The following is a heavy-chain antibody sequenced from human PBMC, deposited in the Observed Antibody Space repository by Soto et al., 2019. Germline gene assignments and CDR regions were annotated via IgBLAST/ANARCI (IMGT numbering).Heavy chain of an antibody. CDR2: ISGSGGST. CDR1: GFTFSSYA. D-gene: IGHD2-2*01. J-gene: IGHJ6*02. Sequence: EVQLLESGGGLVQPGGSLRLSCAASGFTFSSYAMSWVRQAPGKGLEWVSAISGSGGSTYYADSVKGRFTISRDNSKNTLYLQMNSLRAEDTAVYYCAKVCIVVVPAAMGSGMDVWGQGTTVTVSS. CDR3: AKVCIVVVPAAMGSGMDV. V-gene: IGHV3-23*01.